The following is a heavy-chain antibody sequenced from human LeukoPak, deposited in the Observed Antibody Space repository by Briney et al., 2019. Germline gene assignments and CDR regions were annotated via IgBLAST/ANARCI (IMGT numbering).Heavy chain of an antibody. CDR2: VHYSGTT. CDR3: AGDWQLVD. V-gene: IGHV4-30-4*01. D-gene: IGHD1-1*01. CDR1: GGSISSGDKY. Sequence: PSETLSLTCTVSGGSISSGDKYWSWIRQPLGKGLEWIGNVHYSGTTSHNSSLTSRLSMSVDRSKNQFSLRLSSVTAADTAVYYCAGDWQLVDWGQGTLVTVSS. J-gene: IGHJ4*02.